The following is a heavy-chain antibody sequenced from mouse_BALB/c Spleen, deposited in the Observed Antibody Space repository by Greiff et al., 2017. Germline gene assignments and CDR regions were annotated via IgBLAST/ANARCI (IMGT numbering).Heavy chain of an antibody. Sequence: EVQLVESGGGLVQPGGSRKLSCAASGFTFSSFGMHWVRQAPEKGLEWVAYISSGSSTIYYADTVKGRFTISSDNPKNTLFLQMTSLRSEDTAMYYCARRPPAYYFDDWGQGTTLTVSS. J-gene: IGHJ2*01. V-gene: IGHV5-17*02. CDR2: ISSGSSTI. CDR1: GFTFSSFG. CDR3: ARRPPAYYFDD.